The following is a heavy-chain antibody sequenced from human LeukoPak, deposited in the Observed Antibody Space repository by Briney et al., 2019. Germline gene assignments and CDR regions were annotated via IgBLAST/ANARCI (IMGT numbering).Heavy chain of an antibody. CDR2: ISSSGSTI. J-gene: IGHJ3*02. Sequence: PGGSLRLSCAASGFIFSDYYMYWIRQAPGKGLEWVSYISSSGSTIYYADSVKGRFTISRDNAKNSLYLQMNSLRAEDTAVYYCARVWSQDDAFDIWGQGTMVTVSS. V-gene: IGHV3-11*01. D-gene: IGHD2-8*02. CDR1: GFIFSDYY. CDR3: ARVWSQDDAFDI.